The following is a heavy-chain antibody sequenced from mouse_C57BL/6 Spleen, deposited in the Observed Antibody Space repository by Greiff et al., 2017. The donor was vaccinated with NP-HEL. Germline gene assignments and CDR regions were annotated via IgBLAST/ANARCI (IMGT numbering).Heavy chain of an antibody. CDR2: ISTGGSYT. CDR1: GFTFSSYG. CDR3: ARHGPFDY. J-gene: IGHJ2*01. V-gene: IGHV5-6*01. Sequence: EVMLVESGGDLVKPGGSLKLSCAASGFTFSSYGLSWVRQTPDKRLEWVATISTGGSYTYYPDSVKGRFTISRDNAKNTLYLQVSSVKSEDTAMYYCARHGPFDYWGQGTTLTVSS.